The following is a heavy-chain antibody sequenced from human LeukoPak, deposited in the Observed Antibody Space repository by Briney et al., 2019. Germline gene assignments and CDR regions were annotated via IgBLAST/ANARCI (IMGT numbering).Heavy chain of an antibody. D-gene: IGHD5-24*01. V-gene: IGHV1-2*02. CDR2: INPNSGGT. CDR3: AVWEGYNLGLRLGNFDG. Sequence: GASVPDSCKASGYTFTGYYMHWVRQAPGQGLAGMGWINPNSGGTKYAQKFQGRVTMTRDTSISTAYMGLSRIRSDETAVYYCAVWEGYNLGLRLGNFDGWGQGPLVSVSP. CDR1: GYTFTGYY. J-gene: IGHJ4*02.